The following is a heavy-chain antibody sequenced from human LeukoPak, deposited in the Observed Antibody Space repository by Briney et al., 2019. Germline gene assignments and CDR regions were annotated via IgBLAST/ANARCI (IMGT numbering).Heavy chain of an antibody. J-gene: IGHJ4*02. CDR3: AKEYCGGGSCYEDYFDS. V-gene: IGHV3-30-3*02. Sequence: GGSLRLSSAASGFTFSSYAMHWVRQAPGKGLEWVAVISYDGSNKYYADSVKGRFTISRDNSKNTLYLQMNSLRTEDTAVYSCAKEYCGGGSCYEDYFDSWGQGTLVTVSS. CDR1: GFTFSSYA. D-gene: IGHD2-15*01. CDR2: ISYDGSNK.